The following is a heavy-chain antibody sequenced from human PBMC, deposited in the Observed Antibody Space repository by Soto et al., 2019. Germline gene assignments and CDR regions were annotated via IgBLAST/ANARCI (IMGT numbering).Heavy chain of an antibody. Sequence: QVQLVESGGGVVQPGRSPRLSCAASGFNFSNYAMHWVRQAPGKGLQWGAVIAFDEGVKHYADSVKGRFTISRDNSKNTVYLQMSSLRPDDTAVSYCAKGPSPIWFGGYSFDTWGQGALVTASS. J-gene: IGHJ4*02. CDR2: IAFDEGVK. CDR3: AKGPSPIWFGGYSFDT. V-gene: IGHV3-30*18. CDR1: GFNFSNYA. D-gene: IGHD3-10*01.